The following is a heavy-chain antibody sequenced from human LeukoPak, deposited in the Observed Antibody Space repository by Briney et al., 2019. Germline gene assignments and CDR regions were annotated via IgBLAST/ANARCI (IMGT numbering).Heavy chain of an antibody. J-gene: IGHJ4*02. Sequence: PPETLSLTCTVSGYSISSGYYWGWIRPPPGKGLKWIGSISHSGSTYYNPSLKSRVTISVDTTKNQFSLKLSSLTAADTAVYYCARLRRSRLAEFDYWGQGTLVTVSS. CDR2: ISHSGST. D-gene: IGHD3-3*02. CDR1: GYSISSGYY. V-gene: IGHV4-38-2*02. CDR3: ARLRRSRLAEFDY.